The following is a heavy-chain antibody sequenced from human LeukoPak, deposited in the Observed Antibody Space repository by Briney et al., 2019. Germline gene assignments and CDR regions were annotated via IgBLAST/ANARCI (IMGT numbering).Heavy chain of an antibody. CDR2: ISGSAGST. Sequence: GGSLRLSCAASGSTFSSYAMAWVRQAPGKGLEWVSSISGSAGSTFYADSVKGRFTISRDNSKNTLYLQMFSLRADDTAIYYCAKDERWELPHYFDNWGQGTLVTVSS. D-gene: IGHD2-15*01. CDR1: GSTFSSYA. J-gene: IGHJ4*02. V-gene: IGHV3-23*01. CDR3: AKDERWELPHYFDN.